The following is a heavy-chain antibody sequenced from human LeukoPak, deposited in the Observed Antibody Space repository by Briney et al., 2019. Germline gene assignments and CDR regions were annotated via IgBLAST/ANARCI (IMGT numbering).Heavy chain of an antibody. J-gene: IGHJ4*02. Sequence: GGSLRLSCAASGFTFSDNYMSWIRQAPGKGLEWVPYISSSGSTIYYADSVKGRFTISRDNAKNSLHLQMNSLRGEDTAVYYCARDLGGYGKLFDYWGQGTLVTVPS. V-gene: IGHV3-11*04. CDR1: GFTFSDNY. D-gene: IGHD3-10*01. CDR3: ARDLGGYGKLFDY. CDR2: ISSSGSTI.